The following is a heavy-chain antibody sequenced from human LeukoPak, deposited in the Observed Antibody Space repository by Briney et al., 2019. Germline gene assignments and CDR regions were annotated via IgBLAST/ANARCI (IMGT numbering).Heavy chain of an antibody. CDR1: IDSFTNYY. Sequence: SETLSLTCAVYIDSFTNYYRNWIRQTPGKGLEWVGEVNDSGGTNIHPYPRSRGILSVDTSKSQFSLKLISVTAASTAVYYCARGQGATVPQVGKNWFDPWGQGTRVIVSS. V-gene: IGHV4-34*04. J-gene: IGHJ5*02. D-gene: IGHD1-26*01. CDR3: ARGQGATVPQVGKNWFDP. CDR2: VNDSGGT.